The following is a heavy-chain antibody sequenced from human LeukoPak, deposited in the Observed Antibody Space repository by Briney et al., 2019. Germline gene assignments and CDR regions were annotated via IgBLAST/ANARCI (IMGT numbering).Heavy chain of an antibody. Sequence: ASVKVSCTASGYTFTSYGINWVRQAPGQGLEWVGWISGYNGNTNYEQKLQGRVTMTTDTSTSTAYMELRSLRSDDTAVYYCARGGTGWPFEYWGQGTLVTVSS. J-gene: IGHJ4*02. D-gene: IGHD6-19*01. CDR3: ARGGTGWPFEY. CDR2: ISGYNGNT. V-gene: IGHV1-18*01. CDR1: GYTFTSYG.